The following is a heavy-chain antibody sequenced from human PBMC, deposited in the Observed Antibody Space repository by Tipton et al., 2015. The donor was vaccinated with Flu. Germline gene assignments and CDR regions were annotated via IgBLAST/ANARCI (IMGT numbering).Heavy chain of an antibody. V-gene: IGHV4-4*07. Sequence: TLSLTCTVSGGSMSSFYWTWIRQPAGKGLEWIGRMYVSGSTKYKPSLKSRVTMSVDTSKNQFSLKLSSVTAADTAVYYCARGSGSGTDVTFYFWGQGTLVTVSS. CDR1: GGSMSSFY. D-gene: IGHD3-10*01. J-gene: IGHJ4*02. CDR2: MYVSGST. CDR3: ARGSGSGTDVTFYF.